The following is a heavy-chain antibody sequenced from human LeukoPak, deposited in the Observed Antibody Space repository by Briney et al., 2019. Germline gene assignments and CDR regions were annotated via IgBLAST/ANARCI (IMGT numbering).Heavy chain of an antibody. CDR2: ISAYNGNT. Sequence: ASVKVSCKASGYTFTSYGISWVRQAPGQGLEWMGWISAYNGNTNYAQKLQGRVTMTTDTSTSTAYMELRSLRSDDTAVYYCARDSVVGGPDYYYYGMDVWGQGTTVTVSS. CDR3: ARDSVVGGPDYYYYGMDV. V-gene: IGHV1-18*01. D-gene: IGHD2-21*01. CDR1: GYTFTSYG. J-gene: IGHJ6*02.